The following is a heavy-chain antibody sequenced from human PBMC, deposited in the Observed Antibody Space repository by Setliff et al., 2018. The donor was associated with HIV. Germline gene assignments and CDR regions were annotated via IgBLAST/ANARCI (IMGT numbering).Heavy chain of an antibody. D-gene: IGHD3-3*01. Sequence: SETLSLTCIVSGASVSSDTWSWIRQPPGKGLQWIGFIYNSEMINYNPSLKSRVSISVDRSKNQFFLGLTSVTAADTAVYYCARGSYRGSGFFVRYFDFWGQGSLVTVSS. J-gene: IGHJ4*02. V-gene: IGHV4-59*02. CDR2: IYNSEMI. CDR1: GASVSSDT. CDR3: ARGSYRGSGFFVRYFDF.